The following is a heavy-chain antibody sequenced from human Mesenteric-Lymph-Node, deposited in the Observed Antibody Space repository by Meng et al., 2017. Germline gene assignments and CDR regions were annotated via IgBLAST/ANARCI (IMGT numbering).Heavy chain of an antibody. D-gene: IGHD1-26*01. CDR1: GLTFSDYW. J-gene: IGHJ4*02. CDR3: GSGTYPAY. CDR2: IKEDGSEK. Sequence: GESLKISCAASGLTFSDYWMTWVRQAPGKGLEWLANIKEDGSEKYYGDSVKGRFTVSRDNAEKLLYLQMNSLRAEDTAVYYCGSGTYPAYWGQGTLVTVSS. V-gene: IGHV3-7*01.